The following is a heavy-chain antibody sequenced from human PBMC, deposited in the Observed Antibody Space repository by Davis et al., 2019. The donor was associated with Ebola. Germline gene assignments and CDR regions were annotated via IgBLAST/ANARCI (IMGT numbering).Heavy chain of an antibody. V-gene: IGHV3-23*01. CDR1: GYTFSSHA. Sequence: GGSPRLSCAASGYTFSSHAMSWVRQAPGKGLEWVSGISGRGFISYYADSVKGRFTISRDNSENTLYLQLNSLRAEDTAVYYCAKLMADYFDRSSHPDYFDYWGQGTQVTVSS. CDR2: ISGRGFIS. J-gene: IGHJ4*02. D-gene: IGHD3-22*01. CDR3: AKLMADYFDRSSHPDYFDY.